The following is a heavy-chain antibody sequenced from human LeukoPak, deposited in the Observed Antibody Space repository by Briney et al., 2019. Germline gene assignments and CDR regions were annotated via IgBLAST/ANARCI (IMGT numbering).Heavy chain of an antibody. CDR3: ASRSGHDSYFDY. J-gene: IGHJ4*02. CDR2: ISDSGGST. CDR1: GFTFSNYA. Sequence: GGSLRLSSAAPGFTFSNYAMSWVRQAPGKGLEWVSTISDSGGSTFYADSVKGRFTTSTDKASNTLYLQMSGLRAEDTAVYYCASRSGHDSYFDYWGQGTLVTVSS. V-gene: IGHV3-23*01. D-gene: IGHD5-12*01.